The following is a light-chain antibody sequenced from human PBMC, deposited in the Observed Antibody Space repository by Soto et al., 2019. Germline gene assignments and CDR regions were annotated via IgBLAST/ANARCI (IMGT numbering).Light chain of an antibody. Sequence: EIVMTQSPATLSVSPGERATLSCRASQSVSSNLAWYQQKPGQAPRLLIYGASTRATGITARFSGSGSGTEFTLTIRSLQSEDFAIYFCQQYNNWPPDMTFCQGTKVEIK. CDR2: GAS. J-gene: IGKJ1*01. CDR1: QSVSSN. V-gene: IGKV3-15*01. CDR3: QQYNNWPPDMT.